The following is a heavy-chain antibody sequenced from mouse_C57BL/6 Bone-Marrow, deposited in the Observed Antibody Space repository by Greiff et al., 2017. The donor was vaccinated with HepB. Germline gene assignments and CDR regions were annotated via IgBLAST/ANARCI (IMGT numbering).Heavy chain of an antibody. D-gene: IGHD1-1*01. CDR3: ASTHYYGSIYFDY. J-gene: IGHJ2*01. V-gene: IGHV1-72*01. CDR2: IDPKSGGT. CDR1: GYTFTSYW. Sequence: VQLQQPGAELVKPGASVKLSCKASGYTFTSYWMHWVKQRPGRGLEWIGRIDPKSGGTKYNEKFKSKATLTVDKPSSTAYMQLSSLTSEDSAVYYCASTHYYGSIYFDYWGQGTTLTVSS.